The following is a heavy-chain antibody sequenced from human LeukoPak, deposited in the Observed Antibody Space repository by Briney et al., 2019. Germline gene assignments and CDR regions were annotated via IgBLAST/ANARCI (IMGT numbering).Heavy chain of an antibody. CDR1: GFTFSSYA. CDR3: AKDRGPVVAITTRLDY. CDR2: ISVSGGST. D-gene: IGHD3-22*01. J-gene: IGHJ4*02. V-gene: IGHV3-23*01. Sequence: PGGSLRLSCAASGFTFSSYAMSWVRQAPGKGLEWVSAISVSGGSTYYADSVKGRFTISRDNSKNTLYLQMNSLRAEDTAVYYCAKDRGPVVAITTRLDYWGQGTLVTVSS.